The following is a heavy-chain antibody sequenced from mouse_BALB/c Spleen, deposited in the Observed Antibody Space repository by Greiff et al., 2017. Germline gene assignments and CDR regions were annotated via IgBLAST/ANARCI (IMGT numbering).Heavy chain of an antibody. CDR3: ARDYGNYGYFDY. D-gene: IGHD2-1*01. CDR1: GFTFTDYY. Sequence: EVQVVESGGGLVQPGGSLRFSCATSGFTFTDYYMSWVRQPPGKALEWLGFIRNKANGYTTEYSASVKGRFTISRDTSQSILYLQMNTLRAEDSATYYCARDYGNYGYFDYWGQGTTLTVSA. J-gene: IGHJ2*01. V-gene: IGHV7-3*02. CDR2: IRNKANGYTT.